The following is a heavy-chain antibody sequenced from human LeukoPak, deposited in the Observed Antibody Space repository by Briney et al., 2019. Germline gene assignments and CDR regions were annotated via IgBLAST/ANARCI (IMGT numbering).Heavy chain of an antibody. CDR1: GGSLSGYY. CDR3: ARIMLGYFDY. V-gene: IGHV4-59*01. D-gene: IGHD2-8*01. J-gene: IGHJ4*02. Sequence: PSETLSLTCTVSGGSLSGYYWTWIRHPPGKGLEWIGDIYYSGSASYNPSLKSRVTISVDTSKNQFSLKLNSVTAADTAMYYCARIMLGYFDYWGQGNLVTVSS. CDR2: IYYSGSA.